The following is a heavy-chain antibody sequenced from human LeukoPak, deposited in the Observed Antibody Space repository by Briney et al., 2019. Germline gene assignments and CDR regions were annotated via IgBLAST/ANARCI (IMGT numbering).Heavy chain of an antibody. Sequence: GRSLRLSCVASGFTFSRYGMHWVRQAPGKGLEWVAVISYDGSNKYYADSVKGRFTISRDDSKNTLYLRMNSLRADDTAVYYCASLLVPGYFDYWGRGTLVTVSS. J-gene: IGHJ4*02. CDR2: ISYDGSNK. CDR1: GFTFSRYG. V-gene: IGHV3-30*03. CDR3: ASLLVPGYFDY. D-gene: IGHD2-8*02.